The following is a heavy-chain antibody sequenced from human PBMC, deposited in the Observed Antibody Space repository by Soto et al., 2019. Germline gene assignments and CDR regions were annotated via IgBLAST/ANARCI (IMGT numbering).Heavy chain of an antibody. V-gene: IGHV3-30-3*01. CDR1: GFIFSYYP. D-gene: IGHD2-2*01. Sequence: QVQVVESGGGVVLPGRSLTLSCTASGFIFSYYPMHCVRQAPGKGLEWVAALSYDGSNKHYTDSVTGRFTISRDNSRNTLYLQMNSLRVEDTAVYYCARGLKACDTTPCYQDYYFYGMDVWGQGTTVTVSS. CDR2: LSYDGSNK. J-gene: IGHJ6*02. CDR3: ARGLKACDTTPCYQDYYFYGMDV.